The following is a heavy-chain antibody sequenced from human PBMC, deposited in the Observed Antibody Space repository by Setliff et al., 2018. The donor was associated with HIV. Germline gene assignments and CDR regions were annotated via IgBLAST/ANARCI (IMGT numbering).Heavy chain of an antibody. V-gene: IGHV4-59*01. CDR1: GGSISSYY. CDR2: IYYGGSS. J-gene: IGHJ4*02. Sequence: PSETLSLTCTVSGGSISSYYWSWIRQPPGKGLEWIGYIYYGGSSKNTPSLKSRVTISVDTPKNEFSLKLSSMTAADTAVHYCARGHGYSYGPDYWGEGTLVTVSS. D-gene: IGHD5-18*01. CDR3: ARGHGYSYGPDY.